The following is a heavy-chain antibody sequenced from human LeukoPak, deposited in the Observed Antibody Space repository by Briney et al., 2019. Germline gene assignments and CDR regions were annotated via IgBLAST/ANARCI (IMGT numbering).Heavy chain of an antibody. V-gene: IGHV1-18*01. CDR2: TSSYNGQT. D-gene: IGHD3-10*01. Sequence: GASVKVSCKAFGYTFTNYGITWVRQAPGQGLEWMGWTSSYNGQTNYIRKFQGRVAMSADPSTNTAYMELWSLTSDGTAVYYCARDPPRSATIWAFDVWGQGTMVTVSS. J-gene: IGHJ3*01. CDR1: GYTFTNYG. CDR3: ARDPPRSATIWAFDV.